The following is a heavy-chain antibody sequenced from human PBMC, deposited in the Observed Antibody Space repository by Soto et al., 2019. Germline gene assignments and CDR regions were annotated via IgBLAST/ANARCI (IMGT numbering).Heavy chain of an antibody. Sequence: GRSLRLSCAASGFTFSTHTMNWVRQAPGKGLEWISYISTGGRTIYQADSVKGRFTISRDDAKNSLYLQMNSLRDEDTAVYYYARDTYYSGSGDYYPFDYWGQGTPVTVSS. D-gene: IGHD3-10*01. CDR3: ARDTYYSGSGDYYPFDY. CDR2: ISTGGRTI. V-gene: IGHV3-48*02. CDR1: GFTFSTHT. J-gene: IGHJ4*02.